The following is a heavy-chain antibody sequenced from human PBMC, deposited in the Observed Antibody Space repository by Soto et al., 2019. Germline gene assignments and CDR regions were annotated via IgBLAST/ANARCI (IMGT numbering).Heavy chain of an antibody. Sequence: GGSLRLSCAASGFTFSSYWMHWVRQAPGKGLVWVSRINSDGSSTSYADSVKGRFTISRDNAKNTLYLQMNSLRAEDTAVYYCARARIAARVVFDYWGQGTLVTVSS. CDR2: INSDGSST. D-gene: IGHD6-6*01. V-gene: IGHV3-74*01. J-gene: IGHJ4*02. CDR3: ARARIAARVVFDY. CDR1: GFTFSSYW.